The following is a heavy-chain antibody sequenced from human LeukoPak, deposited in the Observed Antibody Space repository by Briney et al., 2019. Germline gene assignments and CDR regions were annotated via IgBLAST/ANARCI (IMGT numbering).Heavy chain of an antibody. D-gene: IGHD6-25*01. CDR3: ARDNEGGSGHYMDV. CDR2: IYHSGST. V-gene: IGHV4-38-2*02. CDR1: GYSISSGYY. J-gene: IGHJ6*03. Sequence: SETLSLTCTVSGYSISSGYYWGWIRQPPGKGLEWIGSIYHSGSTPYNPSLKSRVTISVDTSKNQFSLKLSSVTAADTAVYYCARDNEGGSGHYMDVWGKGTTVTVSS.